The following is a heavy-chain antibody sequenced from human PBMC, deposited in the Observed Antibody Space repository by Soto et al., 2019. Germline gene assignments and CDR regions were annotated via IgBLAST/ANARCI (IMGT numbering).Heavy chain of an antibody. V-gene: IGHV3-64D*06. CDR3: VKTDYDYVWGSYRF. CDR2: ISSNGGST. J-gene: IGHJ4*02. Sequence: EVQLVESGGGLVQPGGSLRLSCSASGFTFSSYAMHWVRQAPGKGLEYVSAISSNGGSTYYADSVKGRFTISRDNSKNTRYLQMSSLRAEDTAVYYCVKTDYDYVWGSYRFWGQGTLVTVSS. D-gene: IGHD3-16*02. CDR1: GFTFSSYA.